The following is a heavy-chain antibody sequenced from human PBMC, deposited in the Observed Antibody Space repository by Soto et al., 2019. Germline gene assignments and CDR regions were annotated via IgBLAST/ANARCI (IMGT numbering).Heavy chain of an antibody. J-gene: IGHJ6*02. D-gene: IGHD2-2*02. CDR2: MNPNSGNT. Sequence: ASVKVSCKASGYTFTSYDINWVRQATGQGLEWMGWMNPNSGNTGYAQKFQGRVTMTRNTSISTAYMELSSLRSEDTAVYYCARGGCSSTSCYMLSCYYYYGMDVWGQGTTVTVSS. V-gene: IGHV1-8*01. CDR1: GYTFTSYD. CDR3: ARGGCSSTSCYMLSCYYYYGMDV.